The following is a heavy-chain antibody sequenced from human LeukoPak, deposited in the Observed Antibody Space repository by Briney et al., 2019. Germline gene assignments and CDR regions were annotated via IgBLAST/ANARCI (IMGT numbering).Heavy chain of an antibody. D-gene: IGHD3-22*01. Sequence: PGRSLRLSCAASGFTFSSYGMHWVRQAPGKGLEWGAVISYDGSNKYYADSVKGRFTISRDNSKNTLYLQMNSLRAEDTAVYYCAKDLRYYDSSGYYYWGQGTLVTVSS. J-gene: IGHJ4*02. CDR3: AKDLRYYDSSGYYY. CDR1: GFTFSSYG. CDR2: ISYDGSNK. V-gene: IGHV3-30*18.